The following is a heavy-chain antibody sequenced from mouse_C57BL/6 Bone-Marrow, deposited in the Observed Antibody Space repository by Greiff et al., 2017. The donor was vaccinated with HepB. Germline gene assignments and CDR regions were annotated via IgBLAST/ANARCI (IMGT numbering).Heavy chain of an antibody. Sequence: VQLQQPGAELVMPGASVKLSCKASGYTFTSYWMHWVKQRPGQGLEWIGDIDPSDSYTNYNQKFKGKSTLTVDKSSSTADMQLSSLTSEDSAVYYCARRNSSSWYFDVWGTGTTVTVSS. CDR2: IDPSDSYT. J-gene: IGHJ1*03. D-gene: IGHD1-1*01. V-gene: IGHV1-69*01. CDR3: ARRNSSSWYFDV. CDR1: GYTFTSYW.